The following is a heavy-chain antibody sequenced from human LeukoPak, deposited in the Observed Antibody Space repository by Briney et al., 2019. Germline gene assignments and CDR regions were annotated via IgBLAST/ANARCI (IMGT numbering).Heavy chain of an antibody. CDR2: IKQDGSEK. J-gene: IGHJ6*03. CDR1: GFTFSSYW. V-gene: IGHV3-7*01. Sequence: PGGSLRLSCAASGFTFSSYWMSWVRQAPGKGLEWVANIKQDGSEKYYVDSVKGRFTISRDNAKNSLYLQMNSLRAEDTAVYYCARVRSDSHYDFWSGYYYMDVWGKGTTVTVSS. D-gene: IGHD3-3*01. CDR3: ARVRSDSHYDFWSGYYYMDV.